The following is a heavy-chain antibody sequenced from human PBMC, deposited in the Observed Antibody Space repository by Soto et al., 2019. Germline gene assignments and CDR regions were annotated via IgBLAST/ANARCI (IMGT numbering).Heavy chain of an antibody. V-gene: IGHV1-8*01. J-gene: IGHJ5*02. CDR3: VRGYPYSSGP. CDR1: GYTFTSHD. D-gene: IGHD3-22*01. CDR2: MNPNRGNT. Sequence: ASVKVSCKASGYTFTSHDINWVRQATGQGLEWMGWMNPNRGNTGYAQKFQGRVTMTRSTSISTAYMELSNLRSEDTAVYYCVRGYPYSSGPWGQGTLVTVSS.